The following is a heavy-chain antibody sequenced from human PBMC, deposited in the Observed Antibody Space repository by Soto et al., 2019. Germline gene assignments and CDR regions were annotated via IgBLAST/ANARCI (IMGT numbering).Heavy chain of an antibody. CDR3: ARYNDYGDAFDI. V-gene: IGHV4-59*01. J-gene: IGHJ3*02. CDR1: GGSISSYY. Sequence: QVQLQESGPGLVKPSETLSLTCTVSGGSISSYYWSWIRQPPGKGLEWIGYIYYSGSTNYNPSLKSRVTISVDTSKNQFSLKLSSVTAADTAVYDCARYNDYGDAFDIWGQGTMVTVSS. CDR2: IYYSGST. D-gene: IGHD4-17*01.